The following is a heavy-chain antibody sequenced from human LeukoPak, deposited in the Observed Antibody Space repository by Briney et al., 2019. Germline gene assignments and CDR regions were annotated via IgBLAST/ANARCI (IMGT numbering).Heavy chain of an antibody. Sequence: SETLSLTCTVSGGSISSSSYYWGWIRQPPGKGLEWIGSIYYSGSTYYNPSLRSRVTISVHTSKNQFSLKLSSVTAADTAVYYCAGEDSGIAAAGEFDPWGQGTLVTVSS. CDR1: GGSISSSSYY. J-gene: IGHJ5*02. CDR2: IYYSGST. D-gene: IGHD6-13*01. CDR3: AGEDSGIAAAGEFDP. V-gene: IGHV4-39*07.